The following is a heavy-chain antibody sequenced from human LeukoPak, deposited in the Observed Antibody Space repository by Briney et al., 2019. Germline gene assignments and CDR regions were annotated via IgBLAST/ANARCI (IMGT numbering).Heavy chain of an antibody. D-gene: IGHD3-9*01. CDR3: AKDGDILTGYPYYFDY. Sequence: PGGSLRLSCAASGFTFSSYAMSWVRQAPGKGLEWVSATSGSGGSTYYADSVKGRFTISRDNSKNTLYLQMNSLRAEDTAVYYCAKDGDILTGYPYYFDYWGQGTLVTVSS. J-gene: IGHJ4*02. V-gene: IGHV3-23*01. CDR2: TSGSGGST. CDR1: GFTFSSYA.